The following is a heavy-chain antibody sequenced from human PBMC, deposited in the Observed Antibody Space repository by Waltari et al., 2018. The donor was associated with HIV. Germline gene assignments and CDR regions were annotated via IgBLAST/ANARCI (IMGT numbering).Heavy chain of an antibody. V-gene: IGHV5-51*03. CDR2: IYPGDSDT. J-gene: IGHJ3*01. CDR1: ADSFASSG. CDR3: ARLKAGADNAFDL. D-gene: IGHD3-10*01. Sequence: QLVQSGTEMRRSGESLQISCRASADSFASSGVGWVRQKTGQGMEWRGIIYPGDSDTMYSPSFQGQVTVSVDKSLDTAYLQWGSLRSSDTAMYYCARLKAGADNAFDLWGRGTMVIVSS.